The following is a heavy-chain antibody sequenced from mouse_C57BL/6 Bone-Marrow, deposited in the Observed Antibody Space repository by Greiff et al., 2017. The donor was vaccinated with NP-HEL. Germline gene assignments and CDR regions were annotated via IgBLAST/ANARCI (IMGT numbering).Heavy chain of an antibody. CDR3: ARMGAYYSPWYFDV. CDR2: IYPGDGDT. D-gene: IGHD2-12*01. V-gene: IGHV1-82*01. CDR1: GYAFSSSW. Sequence: LVESGPELVKPGASVKISCKASGYAFSSSWMNWVKQRPGKGLEWIGRIYPGDGDTNYNGKFKGKATLTADKSSSTAYMQLSSLTSEDSAVYFCARMGAYYSPWYFDVWGTGTTVTVSS. J-gene: IGHJ1*03.